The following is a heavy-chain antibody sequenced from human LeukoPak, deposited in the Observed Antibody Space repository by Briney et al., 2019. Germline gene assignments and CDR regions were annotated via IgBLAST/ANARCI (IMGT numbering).Heavy chain of an antibody. CDR1: GFPFSNYN. CDR3: AKGGKWDVTPFDY. D-gene: IGHD1-26*01. J-gene: IGHJ4*02. Sequence: PGGSLRLSCAASGFPFSNYNMNWVRQAPGKGLEWVSYISSSSSSMFYADSVKGRFTISRDNVRNLLYLQMNSLRAGDTAIYYCAKGGKWDVTPFDYWGQGTLVTVSS. V-gene: IGHV3-48*01. CDR2: ISSSSSSM.